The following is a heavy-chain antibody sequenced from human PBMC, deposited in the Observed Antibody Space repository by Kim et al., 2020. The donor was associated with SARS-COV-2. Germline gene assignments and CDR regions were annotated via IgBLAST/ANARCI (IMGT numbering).Heavy chain of an antibody. J-gene: IGHJ4*02. V-gene: IGHV4-30-4*01. Sequence: SETLSLTCTVSGGSISSGDYYWSWIRQPPGKGLEWIGYIYYSGSTYYNPSLKSRVTISVDTSKNQFSLKLSSVTAADTAVYYCAREPGSGSYYNPLYWGQGTLVTVSS. D-gene: IGHD3-10*01. CDR2: IYYSGST. CDR1: GGSISSGDYY. CDR3: AREPGSGSYYNPLY.